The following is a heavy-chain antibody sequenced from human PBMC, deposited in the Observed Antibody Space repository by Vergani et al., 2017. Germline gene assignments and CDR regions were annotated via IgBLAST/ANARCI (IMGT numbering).Heavy chain of an antibody. V-gene: IGHV3-30*04. J-gene: IGHJ4*02. Sequence: QVQLVESGGGVVQPGRSLRLSCAASGFTFSNYAMHWVRQAPGKGLEGVAVISYDGSNKYYAASVKGRFTISRDNSKNTLYLQMNSLTTEDTAVYYCARESDSTANFDNWGQGTLVTVSS. D-gene: IGHD2/OR15-2a*01. CDR3: ARESDSTANFDN. CDR1: GFTFSNYA. CDR2: ISYDGSNK.